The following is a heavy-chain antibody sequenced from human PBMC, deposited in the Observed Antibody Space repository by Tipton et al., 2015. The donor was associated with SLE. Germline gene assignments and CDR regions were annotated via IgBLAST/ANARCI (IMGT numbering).Heavy chain of an antibody. D-gene: IGHD3-22*01. CDR2: AYYRGNT. J-gene: IGHJ6*02. CDR1: GGSISSSSYY. Sequence: TLSLTCTVSGGSISSSSYYWGWIRQPPGKGLEWIGIAYYRGNTYYSPSLKSRLTISVDTSKNQFFMNLSSMTAADTAVYYCARQTYYYDSDRSPYFYGMDVWGQGTTVTVSS. V-gene: IGHV4-39*07. CDR3: ARQTYYYDSDRSPYFYGMDV.